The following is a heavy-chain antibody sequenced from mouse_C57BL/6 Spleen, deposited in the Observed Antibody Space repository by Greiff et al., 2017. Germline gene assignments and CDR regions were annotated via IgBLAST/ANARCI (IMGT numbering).Heavy chain of an antibody. V-gene: IGHV5-2*03. D-gene: IGHD2-5*01. CDR2: INSDGGST. Sequence: EVMLVESGGGLVQPGESLTLSCESNEYEFPSHDMSWVRKTPEKRLELVAAINSDGGSTYYPDTMERRFIISRDNTKKTLYLQMSSLRSEDTALYYGARQRSNYGYAMDYWGQGTSVTVSS. CDR3: ARQRSNYGYAMDY. J-gene: IGHJ4*01. CDR1: EYEFPSHD.